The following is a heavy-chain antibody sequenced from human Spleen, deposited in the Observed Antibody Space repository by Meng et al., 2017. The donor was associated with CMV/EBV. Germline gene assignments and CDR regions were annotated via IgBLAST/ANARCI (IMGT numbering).Heavy chain of an antibody. J-gene: IGHJ4*02. CDR3: ARDDYRIYYFDY. Sequence: GGSLRLSCVVSGFTFSNYEMDWVRQAPGKGLEWIAYISDSGTTIYYADSVKGRFTISRDNAKNSLYLQMNSLRAEDTAVYYCARDDYRIYYFDYWGQGTLVTVSS. CDR1: GFTFSNYE. CDR2: ISDSGTTI. D-gene: IGHD4-11*01. V-gene: IGHV3-48*03.